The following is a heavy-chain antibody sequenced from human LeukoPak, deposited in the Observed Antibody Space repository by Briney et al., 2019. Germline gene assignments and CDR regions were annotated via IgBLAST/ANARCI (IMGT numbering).Heavy chain of an antibody. CDR3: TKDAAGPEY. CDR1: GFTFSTYT. V-gene: IGHV3-48*01. Sequence: GGSLRLSCAASGFTFSTYTMNWVRQAPGKGLEWVSYIRSSSTIYYADSVKGRFTISRDNAKNSLYLQMNSLRVEDTAIYYCTKDAAGPEYWGQGTLVTVSS. J-gene: IGHJ4*02. D-gene: IGHD6-13*01. CDR2: IRSSSTI.